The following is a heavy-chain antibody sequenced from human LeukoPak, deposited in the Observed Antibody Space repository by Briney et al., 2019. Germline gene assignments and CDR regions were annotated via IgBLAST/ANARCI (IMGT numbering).Heavy chain of an antibody. CDR1: GFAFSGFA. CDR3: VRIGLGYSPGNGFDS. CDR2: ISHHGSDK. V-gene: IGHV3-30*04. D-gene: IGHD1-1*01. J-gene: IGHJ4*02. Sequence: PGGSLRLSCAASGFAFSGFAMNWVRQAPGKGLEWVTSISHHGSDKYYADFVKGRITISRDDSRNTLFLQMDDVSAEDTAVCYCVRIGLGYSPGNGFDSWGQGTLVTVSS.